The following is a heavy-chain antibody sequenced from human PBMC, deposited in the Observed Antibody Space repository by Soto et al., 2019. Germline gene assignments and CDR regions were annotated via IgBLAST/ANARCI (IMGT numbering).Heavy chain of an antibody. J-gene: IGHJ5*01. Sequence: VQLVESGGGLVKPGGSLRLSCKASGFSFIDTWMTWVRQAPGKGLEWVGHIRSKTHGGTTEYAAPVKGRFSISRDDSETTLYLQMNGLTAEDIAVYYCTTDFLQTGTTFDFWGRGTLVTVSS. V-gene: IGHV3-15*01. CDR1: GFSFIDTW. D-gene: IGHD1-1*01. CDR2: IRSKTHGGTT. CDR3: TTDFLQTGTTFDF.